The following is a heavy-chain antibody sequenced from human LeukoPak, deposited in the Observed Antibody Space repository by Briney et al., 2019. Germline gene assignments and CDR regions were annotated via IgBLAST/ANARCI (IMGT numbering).Heavy chain of an antibody. CDR1: GYTLTELS. D-gene: IGHD1-26*01. V-gene: IGHV1-24*01. CDR3: ASPRNGGRNYGMDV. J-gene: IGHJ6*02. CDR2: FDPEDGET. Sequence: ASVNVSCKVSGYTLTELSMHWVPQAPGKVLKWMGGFDPEDGETIYAQKFQGRVTMTEDTSTDTAYMELSSLRSEDTAVYYCASPRNGGRNYGMDVWGQGTTVTVSS.